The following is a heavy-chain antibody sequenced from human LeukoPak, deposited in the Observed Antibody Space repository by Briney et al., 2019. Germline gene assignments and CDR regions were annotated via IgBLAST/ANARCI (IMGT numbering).Heavy chain of an antibody. CDR3: AKDLPEPYFDY. CDR2: IRSDGSIK. Sequence: GGSLRLSCAASGFTFSSYGMHWVRQAPGKGLEWVAFIRSDGSIKYYADSVKGRFTISRDISKNTLYLQMNSLRAEDTSVHYCAKDLPEPYFDYWGQGTLVTVSS. CDR1: GFTFSSYG. J-gene: IGHJ4*02. V-gene: IGHV3-30*02.